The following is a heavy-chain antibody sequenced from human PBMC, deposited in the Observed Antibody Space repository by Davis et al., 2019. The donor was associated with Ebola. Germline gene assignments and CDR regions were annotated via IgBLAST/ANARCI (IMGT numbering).Heavy chain of an antibody. Sequence: SEPLSLTCAVYGASFRGYYWRWNRQPPGRGLVWIGEINHSGSTNYNPSLTSRVTISVDTSKNQFSLKLSSVTAADTAVYYCARFAVLIAVAGFDYWGQGTLVTVSA. CDR1: GASFRGYY. CDR3: ARFAVLIAVAGFDY. D-gene: IGHD6-19*01. CDR2: INHSGST. V-gene: IGHV4-34*01. J-gene: IGHJ4*02.